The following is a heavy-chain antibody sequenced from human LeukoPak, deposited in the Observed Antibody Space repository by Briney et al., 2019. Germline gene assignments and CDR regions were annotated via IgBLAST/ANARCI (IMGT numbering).Heavy chain of an antibody. Sequence: PSETLSLTCTVSGGSISSYYWSWIRQPPGKGLEWIGYIYTSGSTNYNPSLKSRVTISVDASKNQFSLKLSSVTAADTAVYYCASRRGVGGDYYFDYWGQGTLVTVSS. CDR3: ASRRGVGGDYYFDY. D-gene: IGHD2-21*02. V-gene: IGHV4-4*09. CDR2: IYTSGST. J-gene: IGHJ4*02. CDR1: GGSISSYY.